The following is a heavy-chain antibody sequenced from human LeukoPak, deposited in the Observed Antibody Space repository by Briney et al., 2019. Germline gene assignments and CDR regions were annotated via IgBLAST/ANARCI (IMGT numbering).Heavy chain of an antibody. CDR2: IIPIFGTA. J-gene: IGHJ4*02. V-gene: IGHV1-69*13. CDR1: GGTFSNYA. D-gene: IGHD3/OR15-3a*01. Sequence: SVKVSCKASGGTFSNYAISWVRQAPGQGLEWMGGIIPIFGTANYAQKFQGRATITADESTSTAYMELSSLGSEDTAVYYCARPVKYYDVWSGFPPFDYWGQGTLVTVSS. CDR3: ARPVKYYDVWSGFPPFDY.